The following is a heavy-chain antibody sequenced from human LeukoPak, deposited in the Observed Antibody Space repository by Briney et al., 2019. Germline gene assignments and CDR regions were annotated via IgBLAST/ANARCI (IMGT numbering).Heavy chain of an antibody. CDR1: GFTFEHYA. V-gene: IGHV3-9*01. J-gene: IGHJ4*02. Sequence: GGSLRLSCAASGFTFEHYAMNWVRQAPGKGLEWVSGISWNSGAKGYADSVKGRFTISRDNAKNSLYLQMNSLRAEDTAVYYCARADYYYDSSGYNYWGQGTLVTVSS. D-gene: IGHD3-22*01. CDR2: ISWNSGAK. CDR3: ARADYYYDSSGYNY.